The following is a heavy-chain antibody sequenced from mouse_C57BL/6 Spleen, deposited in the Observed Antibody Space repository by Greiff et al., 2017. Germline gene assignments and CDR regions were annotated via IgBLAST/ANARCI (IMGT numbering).Heavy chain of an antibody. CDR2: ISSGSSTI. D-gene: IGHD2-10*02. Sequence: EVKLVESGGGLVKPGGSLKLSCAASGFTFSDYGMHWVRQAPEKGLEWVAYISSGSSTIYYADTVKGRFTISRDNAKNTLFLQMTRLRSEDTAMYYCARPPRVYGNCFWYFDVWGTGTTVTVSS. J-gene: IGHJ1*03. CDR3: ARPPRVYGNCFWYFDV. CDR1: GFTFSDYG. V-gene: IGHV5-17*01.